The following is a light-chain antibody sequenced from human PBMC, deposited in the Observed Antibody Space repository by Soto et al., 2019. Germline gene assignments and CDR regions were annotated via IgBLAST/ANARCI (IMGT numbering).Light chain of an antibody. CDR3: QQYNNYLWT. CDR2: KAS. Sequence: DIQMTQSPSTLSASVGDRVTITCRASQSISSWLAWYQQKPGKAPKLLIYKASSLESGVPSRFSGSGSGTEFTLTISSLQPDGFATYYCQQYNNYLWTFGQGTKVEIK. CDR1: QSISSW. V-gene: IGKV1-5*03. J-gene: IGKJ1*01.